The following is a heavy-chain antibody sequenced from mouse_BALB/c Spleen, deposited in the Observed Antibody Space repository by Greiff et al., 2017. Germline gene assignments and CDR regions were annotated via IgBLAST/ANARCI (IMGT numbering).Heavy chain of an antibody. CDR3: TRGRSPWFAY. CDR1: GYTFTSYY. CDR2: INPSNGGT. J-gene: IGHJ3*01. Sequence: QVQLQQSGAELVKPGASVKLSCKASGYTFTSYYMYWVKQRPGQGLEWIGEINPSNGGTNFNEKFKSKATLTVDKSSSTAYMQLSSLTSEDSAVYYCTRGRSPWFAYWGQGTLVTVSA. V-gene: IGHV1S81*02.